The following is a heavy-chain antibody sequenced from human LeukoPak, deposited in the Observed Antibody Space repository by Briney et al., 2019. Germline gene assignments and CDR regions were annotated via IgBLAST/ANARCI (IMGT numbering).Heavy chain of an antibody. D-gene: IGHD6-13*01. CDR2: ISYDGSNK. Sequence: GGSLRLSCAASGFTFSSYAMHWVRQAPGKGLEWVAVISYDGSNKYYADSVKGRFTISRDNSKNTLYLQMNSLRAEDTAVYYCASWSAAGDFDYWGQGTLVTVSS. J-gene: IGHJ4*02. CDR3: ASWSAAGDFDY. CDR1: GFTFSSYA. V-gene: IGHV3-30*04.